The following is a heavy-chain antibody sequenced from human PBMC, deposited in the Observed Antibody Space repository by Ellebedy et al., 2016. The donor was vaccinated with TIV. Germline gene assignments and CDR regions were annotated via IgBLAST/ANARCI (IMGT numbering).Heavy chain of an antibody. D-gene: IGHD1-14*01. J-gene: IGHJ2*01. CDR2: FGSGGDA. CDR1: GFTFRIYD. CDR3: VRGGAAPHNRYFDF. Sequence: GESLKISCAASGFTFRIYDMHWVRQSLGKGLEWVSAFGSGGDAYYPASVKGRFNISSENAKNYVYLQMNSLRVGDTAGYYCVRGGAAPHNRYFDFWGRGTLVTVSS. V-gene: IGHV3-13*01.